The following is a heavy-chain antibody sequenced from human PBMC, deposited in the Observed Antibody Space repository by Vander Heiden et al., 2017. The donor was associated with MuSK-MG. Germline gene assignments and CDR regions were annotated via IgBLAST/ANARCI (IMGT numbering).Heavy chain of an antibody. Sequence: QVQLVQSGAEVKKPGASVKVSCKASGYTFTGYSMHWVRQAPGQGLEWMGWINTNSGGTKYAQKLQGRVTMTRDTSISTAYMELSRMRSDDTAVYYCARDIGDPHYYYYYMDVWGKGTTVTVSS. CDR3: ARDIGDPHYYYYYMDV. CDR1: GYTFTGYS. J-gene: IGHJ6*03. CDR2: INTNSGGT. V-gene: IGHV1-2*02. D-gene: IGHD3-16*01.